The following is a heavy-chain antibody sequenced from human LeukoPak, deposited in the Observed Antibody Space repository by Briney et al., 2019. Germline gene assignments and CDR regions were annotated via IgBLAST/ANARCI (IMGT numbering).Heavy chain of an antibody. CDR1: GYTFTSYY. J-gene: IGHJ6*03. CDR2: INPSGGST. CDR3: ARSYAEDYYMDV. V-gene: IGHV1-46*01. Sequence: GASVKVSCKASGYTFTSYYMHWVRQAPGQGLEWMGIINPSGGSTSYAQKFQGRVTMTRDMATSTVYMELSSLRSEDTAVYYCARSYAEDYYMDVWGKGTTVTVSS. D-gene: IGHD4-17*01.